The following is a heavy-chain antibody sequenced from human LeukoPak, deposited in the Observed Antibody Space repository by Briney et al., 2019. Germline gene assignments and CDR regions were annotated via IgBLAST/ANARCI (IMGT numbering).Heavy chain of an antibody. CDR3: ARDNTTTGPFDY. V-gene: IGHV1-46*01. CDR1: GYTFTNYY. CDR2: IDPSGGST. D-gene: IGHD1-1*01. J-gene: IGHJ4*02. Sequence: ASVKVSCKASGYTFTNYYMHWVRQGPGQGLEWMGIIDPSGGSTSYSQKFQGRVTMTSDTSTSTVYMELSSLRSEDTAVYYCARDNTTTGPFDYWGQGTLVTVSS.